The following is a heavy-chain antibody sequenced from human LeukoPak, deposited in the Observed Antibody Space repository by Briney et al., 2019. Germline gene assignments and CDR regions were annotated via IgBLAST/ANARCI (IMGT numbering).Heavy chain of an antibody. V-gene: IGHV5-10-1*01. D-gene: IGHD3-10*01. J-gene: IGHJ6*02. CDR1: GYSFTSYW. Sequence: PGESLNISCKGSGYSFTSYWISWVRQMPGKGLEWMGRIDPSDSYTNYSPSFQGHVTISADKSISTAYLQWSSLKASDTAMYYCASQSITMVRGVNPNYYYYGMDVWGQGTTVTVSS. CDR3: ASQSITMVRGVNPNYYYYGMDV. CDR2: IDPSDSYT.